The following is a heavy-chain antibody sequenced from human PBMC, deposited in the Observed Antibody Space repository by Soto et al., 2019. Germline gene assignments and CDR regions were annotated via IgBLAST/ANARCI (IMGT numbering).Heavy chain of an antibody. V-gene: IGHV3-7*04. J-gene: IGHJ5*02. CDR3: ARGGTIREWLTDH. D-gene: IGHD5-12*01. CDR1: GFIFSNYW. CDR2: IKQDGSEK. Sequence: EVQLVESGGGLVQPGGSLRLSCVASGFIFSNYWMHWVRQTPDKGLEWVANIKQDGSEKYYVDSVNGRFTISSDNAKNSLFLQMNNLRAEDTAVYYCARGGTIREWLTDHWGQGTLVTVSS.